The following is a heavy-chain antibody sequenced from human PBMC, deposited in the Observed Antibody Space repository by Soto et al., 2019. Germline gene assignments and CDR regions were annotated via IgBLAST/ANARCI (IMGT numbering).Heavy chain of an antibody. Sequence: GESLKISCKGSGYSFTSYWISWVRQMPGKGLEWMGKIDPSDSYTNYSPSFQGHVTISADKSISTAYLQWSSLKASDTAMYYCARQGAAAPIYYYYGMDVWGQGTTVTVSS. CDR2: IDPSDSYT. CDR1: GYSFTSYW. CDR3: ARQGAAAPIYYYYGMDV. V-gene: IGHV5-10-1*01. D-gene: IGHD2-2*01. J-gene: IGHJ6*02.